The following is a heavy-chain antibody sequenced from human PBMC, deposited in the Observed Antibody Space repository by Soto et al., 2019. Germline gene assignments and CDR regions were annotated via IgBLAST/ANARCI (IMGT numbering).Heavy chain of an antibody. CDR2: INAGNGNT. D-gene: IGHD3-10*01. CDR3: ARGPLLWGDV. V-gene: IGHV1-3*01. Sequence: ASVKVSCTASGYTFTNYARHWVRQAPGQRLEWMGWINAGNGNTKYSQKFQGRVTITRDTSASTAYMELSSLRYEDTAVYYCARGPLLWGDVWGQGTTVTVS. CDR1: GYTFTNYA. J-gene: IGHJ6*02.